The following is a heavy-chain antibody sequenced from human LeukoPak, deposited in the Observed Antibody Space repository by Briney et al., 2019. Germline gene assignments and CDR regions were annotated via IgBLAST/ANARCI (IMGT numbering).Heavy chain of an antibody. J-gene: IGHJ4*02. CDR3: TRVWLQYFDY. CDR1: GFTFSSYW. D-gene: IGHD5-24*01. V-gene: IGHV3-7*01. Sequence: GGSLRLSCAASGFTFSSYWMSWVRQAPGKGLDWAAKIKKDGSEKYYVDSVKGRFTISRDNAKNSLYLQMNSLRAEDTAVYYCTRVWLQYFDYWGQGNLINVFS. CDR2: IKKDGSEK.